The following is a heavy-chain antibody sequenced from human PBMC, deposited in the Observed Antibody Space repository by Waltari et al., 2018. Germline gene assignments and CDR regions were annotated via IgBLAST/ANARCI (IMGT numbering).Heavy chain of an antibody. V-gene: IGHV3-30*02. J-gene: IGHJ4*02. Sequence: QVQLVESGGGVVQPGGSLRLSCAASGFTFSSYGMHWVRQAPGKGLEWVAFLRDDGSNKSYADSVKGRFTSARDNSKNTLYLQMNSLRAEDTAVYYCAKRSGVGYFDYWGQGTLVTVSS. CDR3: AKRSGVGYFDY. CDR2: LRDDGSNK. CDR1: GFTFSSYG. D-gene: IGHD3-10*01.